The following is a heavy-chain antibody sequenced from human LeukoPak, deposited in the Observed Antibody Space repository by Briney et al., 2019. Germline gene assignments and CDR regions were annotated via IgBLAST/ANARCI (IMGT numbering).Heavy chain of an antibody. J-gene: IGHJ4*02. D-gene: IGHD3-10*01. CDR1: GHSFTSYW. CDR3: ARASMVRGVINPGDY. Sequence: GESLKISCKGSGHSFTSYWIGWVRQMPGKGLEWMGIIYPGDSDTRYSPSFQGQVTISADKSISTAYLQWSSLKASDTAMYYCARASMVRGVINPGDYWGQGTLVTVSS. CDR2: IYPGDSDT. V-gene: IGHV5-51*01.